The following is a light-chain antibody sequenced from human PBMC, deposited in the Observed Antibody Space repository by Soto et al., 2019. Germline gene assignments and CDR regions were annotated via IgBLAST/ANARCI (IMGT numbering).Light chain of an antibody. CDR3: QQYGSSPPYT. Sequence: EIVLTQSPGTLSLSPGERATLSCRASQSVSSSYLAWYQQKPGQAPRLLIYGASSRATGLPDRFSGSGSGTDFTLTFSRLEPEDFAVYYCQQYGSSPPYTFGHGTKVDIK. CDR2: GAS. V-gene: IGKV3-20*01. CDR1: QSVSSSY. J-gene: IGKJ2*01.